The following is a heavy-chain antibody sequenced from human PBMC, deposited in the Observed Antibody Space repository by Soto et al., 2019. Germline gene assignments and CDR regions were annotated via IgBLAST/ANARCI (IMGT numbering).Heavy chain of an antibody. CDR3: ATARRYYYDSSGYSGSYYFDY. CDR2: ISSSSSTI. Sequence: EVQLVESGGGLVQPGGSLRLSCAASGFTFSSYSMNWVRQAPGKGLEWVSYISSSSSTIYYADSVKGRFTISRDNAKNSLYLQMNSLRDEDTAVYYCATARRYYYDSSGYSGSYYFDYWGQGTLVTVSS. D-gene: IGHD3-22*01. CDR1: GFTFSSYS. V-gene: IGHV3-48*02. J-gene: IGHJ4*02.